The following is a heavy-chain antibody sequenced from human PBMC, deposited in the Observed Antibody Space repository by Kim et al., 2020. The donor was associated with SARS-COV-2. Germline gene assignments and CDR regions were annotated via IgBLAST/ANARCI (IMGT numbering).Heavy chain of an antibody. V-gene: IGHV1-2*06. J-gene: IGHJ3*02. D-gene: IGHD2-21*02. CDR3: ARDAGGIVVVTADGLDAFDI. Sequence: ASVKVSCKASGYTFTGYYMHWVRQAPGQGLEWMGRINPNSGGTNYAQKFQGRVTMTRDTSISTAYMELSRLRSDDTAVYYCARDAGGIVVVTADGLDAFDIWGQGTMVTVSS. CDR2: INPNSGGT. CDR1: GYTFTGYY.